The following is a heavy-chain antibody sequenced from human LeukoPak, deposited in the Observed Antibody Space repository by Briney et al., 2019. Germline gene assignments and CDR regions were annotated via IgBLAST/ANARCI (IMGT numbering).Heavy chain of an antibody. Sequence: SETLSLTCAVYGGSFSGYYWSWIRQPPGKGLEWIGEINHSGSTYYNPSLKSRVTISVDTSKNQFSLKLSSVTAADTAVYYCARESPYYYYGMDVWGQGTTVTVSS. CDR3: ARESPYYYYGMDV. CDR2: INHSGST. J-gene: IGHJ6*02. V-gene: IGHV4-34*01. CDR1: GGSFSGYY.